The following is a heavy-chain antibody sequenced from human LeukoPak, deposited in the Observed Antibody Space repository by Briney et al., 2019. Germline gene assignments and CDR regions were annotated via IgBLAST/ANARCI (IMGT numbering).Heavy chain of an antibody. J-gene: IGHJ4*02. D-gene: IGHD3/OR15-3a*01. CDR1: GGSISSSSYY. CDR2: IYYSGST. V-gene: IGHV4-39*07. CDR3: ARDVFAEGLV. Sequence: PSETLSLTCTVSGGSISSSSYYWGWIRQPPGKGLEWIGSIYYSGSTYYNPSLKSRVTISVDTSKNQFSLKLSSVTAADTAVYYCARDVFAEGLVWGQGTLVTVSS.